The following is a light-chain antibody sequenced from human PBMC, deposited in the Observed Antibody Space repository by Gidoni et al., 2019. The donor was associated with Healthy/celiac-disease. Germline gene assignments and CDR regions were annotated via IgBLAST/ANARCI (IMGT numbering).Light chain of an antibody. CDR2: WAS. CDR3: QQYYSAPLT. CDR1: QSVLYSSNNKSY. J-gene: IGKJ4*01. V-gene: IGKV4-1*01. Sequence: DIVMTQSPDSLALSLGERATINYKSSQSVLYSSNNKSYFAWYQQKPGQPPMLLIYWASTRESGVPDRFSGSGSGTDFTLTISSLQAEDVAVYYCQQYYSAPLTFGGGTKVEIK.